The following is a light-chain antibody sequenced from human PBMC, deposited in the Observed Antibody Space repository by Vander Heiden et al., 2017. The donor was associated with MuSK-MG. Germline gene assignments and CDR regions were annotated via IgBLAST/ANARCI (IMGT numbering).Light chain of an antibody. CDR3: QQSYSTLGVT. CDR1: QSISSY. Sequence: DIQMTQSPSSLSASVGDRVTITCRASQSISSYLNWYQQKPGKAPKLLIYAASSLQSGVPSRFSGSGSGTDFTLTISSLQPEDFATYYCQQSYSTLGVTFGHGTKVDIK. J-gene: IGKJ3*01. V-gene: IGKV1-39*01. CDR2: AAS.